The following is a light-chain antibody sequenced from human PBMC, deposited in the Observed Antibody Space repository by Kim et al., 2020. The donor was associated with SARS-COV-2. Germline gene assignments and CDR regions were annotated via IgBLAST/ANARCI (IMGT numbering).Light chain of an antibody. CDR3: VKNMAAPCT. Sequence: DIQMTQSPSSLSVSVGDRVTITCRASQDIRDYLTWYQQKPGRAPKPLIFAASALGTGVPTRFSGSGSGTNFTLTISSLQPEDVATYNCVKNMAAPCTFAPGTKMDIK. CDR1: QDIRDY. CDR2: AAS. J-gene: IGKJ3*01. V-gene: IGKV1-27*01.